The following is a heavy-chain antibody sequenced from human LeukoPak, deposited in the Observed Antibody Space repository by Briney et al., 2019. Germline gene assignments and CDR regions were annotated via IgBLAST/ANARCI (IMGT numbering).Heavy chain of an antibody. Sequence: GGSLRLSCAASGFSFSDCAMSWVRQAPGRGLEWVSTISGSAGSTYYADSMKGRFTISRDNPKNTLHLEMNSLRAEDTAIYYCTKGMATIRRHIDSWGQGTLVTVSS. J-gene: IGHJ4*02. CDR2: ISGSAGST. CDR3: TKGMATIRRHIDS. D-gene: IGHD5-24*01. CDR1: GFSFSDCA. V-gene: IGHV3-23*01.